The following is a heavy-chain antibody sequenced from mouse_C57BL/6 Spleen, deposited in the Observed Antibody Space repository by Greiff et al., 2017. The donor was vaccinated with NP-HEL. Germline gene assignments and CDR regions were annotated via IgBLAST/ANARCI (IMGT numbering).Heavy chain of an antibody. CDR3: ARDGYYRYFDV. CDR1: GYSITSGYY. Sequence: EVQLQQSGPGLVKPSQSLSLTCSVTGYSITSGYYWNWIRQFPGNKLEWMGYISYDGSNNYNPSLKNRISITRDTSKNQFFLKLNSVTTEDTATYYWARDGYYRYFDVWGTRTTVTVSS. J-gene: IGHJ1*03. V-gene: IGHV3-6*01. CDR2: ISYDGSN. D-gene: IGHD2-2*01.